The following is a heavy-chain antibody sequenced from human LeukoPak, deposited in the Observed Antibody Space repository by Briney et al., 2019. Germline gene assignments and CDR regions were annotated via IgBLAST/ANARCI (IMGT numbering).Heavy chain of an antibody. CDR2: ITDIGST. Sequence: PGGTLRLSCAASGFTFSSYALGWVRQAPGKGLEWVSGITDIGSTYYADSVKGRFTISRDNSKNTLYLQMNSLRAEDTAVYYCARRHTSGDYTNYYYYMDVWGKGTTVTVSS. CDR3: ARRHTSGDYTNYYYYMDV. V-gene: IGHV3-23*01. CDR1: GFTFSSYA. D-gene: IGHD4-17*01. J-gene: IGHJ6*03.